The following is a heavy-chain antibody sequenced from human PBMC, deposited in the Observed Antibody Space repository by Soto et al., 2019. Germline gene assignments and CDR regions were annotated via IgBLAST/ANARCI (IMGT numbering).Heavy chain of an antibody. J-gene: IGHJ4*02. Sequence: GGSLRLSCAASGFTFSSYSMNWVRQAPGKGLEWVSYISSGSKTIYYADSVQGRFTVSRDNAKNSQYLQMSSLTDEDTAVYYCVREDILGVRSFDYWGRGTLVTVSS. CDR2: ISSGSKTI. CDR3: VREDILGVRSFDY. D-gene: IGHD3-10*01. CDR1: GFTFSSYS. V-gene: IGHV3-48*02.